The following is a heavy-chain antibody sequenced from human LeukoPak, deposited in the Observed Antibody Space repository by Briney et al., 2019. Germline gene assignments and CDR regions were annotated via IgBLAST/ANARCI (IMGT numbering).Heavy chain of an antibody. J-gene: IGHJ4*02. Sequence: ASVKVSCKASGYTFTGYYMHWVRQAPGQGLEWMGWINPNSGDTNYAHKFQGRVTITRDTSISTAYMELSRLRSDDTAVYYCARRHGRCSDGSCYYPDYWGQGTLVTVSS. V-gene: IGHV1-2*07. CDR1: GYTFTGYY. CDR2: INPNSGDT. CDR3: ARRHGRCSDGSCYYPDY. D-gene: IGHD2-15*01.